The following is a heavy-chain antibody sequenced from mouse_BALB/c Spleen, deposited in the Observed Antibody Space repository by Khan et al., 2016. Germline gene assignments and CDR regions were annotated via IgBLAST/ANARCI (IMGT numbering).Heavy chain of an antibody. V-gene: IGHV5-4*02. Sequence: EVELVESGGGLVKPGGSLKLSCAASGFTFSDYYMYWVRQTPEKRLEWVATISDGGSYTYYPDSVKGRVTISRDKAKNNLYLQMSSRKSEDTAMYYCAREGLRRGFAYWGQGTLVTVSA. CDR1: GFTFSDYY. CDR3: AREGLRRGFAY. D-gene: IGHD2-4*01. J-gene: IGHJ3*01. CDR2: ISDGGSYT.